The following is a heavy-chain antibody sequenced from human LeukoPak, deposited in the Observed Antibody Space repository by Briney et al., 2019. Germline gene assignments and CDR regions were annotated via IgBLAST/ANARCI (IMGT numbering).Heavy chain of an antibody. J-gene: IGHJ4*02. CDR1: GFTFSSYT. D-gene: IGHD1-14*01. Sequence: SGGSLRLSCAASGFTFSSYTMNWVRQAPGKGLEWVSSSGSGGNTYYPDSVKGRFTISRDNSKNILYLQMNSLRAEDTAVYYCAKPARTDYADYWGQGTLVTVSS. V-gene: IGHV3-23*01. CDR2: SGSGGNT. CDR3: AKPARTDYADY.